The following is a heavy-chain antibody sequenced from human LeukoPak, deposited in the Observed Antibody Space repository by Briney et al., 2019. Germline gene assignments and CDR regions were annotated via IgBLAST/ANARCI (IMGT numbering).Heavy chain of an antibody. CDR3: ARGRYCSRGICYDDY. CDR1: GFTFSSYE. J-gene: IGHJ4*02. CDR2: ISSSGSTI. V-gene: IGHV3-48*03. Sequence: GGSLRLSCAASGFTFSSYEMNWVRQAPGKGLEWVSYISSSGSTIYYADSVKGRFTISRDNAKNSLYLQMNSLRAEDTAVYYCARGRYCSRGICYDDYWGQGTLVTVSS. D-gene: IGHD2-15*01.